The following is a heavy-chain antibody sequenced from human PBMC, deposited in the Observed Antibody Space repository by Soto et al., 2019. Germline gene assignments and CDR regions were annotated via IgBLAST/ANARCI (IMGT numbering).Heavy chain of an antibody. Sequence: ASVKVSCKASGDTFSSYAISWVRQAPGQGLEWMGGIIPIFGTANYAQKFQGRVTITADESTSTAYMELSSLRSEDTAVYYCARAGHGGNGNWFDPWGQGTLVTVSS. D-gene: IGHD2-15*01. V-gene: IGHV1-69*13. CDR3: ARAGHGGNGNWFDP. J-gene: IGHJ5*02. CDR2: IIPIFGTA. CDR1: GDTFSSYA.